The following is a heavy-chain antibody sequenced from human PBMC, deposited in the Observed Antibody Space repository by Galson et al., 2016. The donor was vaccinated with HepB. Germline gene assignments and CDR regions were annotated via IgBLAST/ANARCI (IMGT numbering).Heavy chain of an antibody. CDR2: IRSGGDT. CDR1: GFPFSNYV. J-gene: IGHJ4*02. D-gene: IGHD6-19*01. Sequence: SLRLSCAASGFPFSNYVMTWVRQTPGKGLEWVSNIRSGGDTYYADSLKGRFTVSRDDSRNMLYLQMNSLRADDTAVYSSAEGGDDTTGWYPLDSWGRGILVTVSS. CDR3: AEGGDDTTGWYPLDS. V-gene: IGHV3-23*01.